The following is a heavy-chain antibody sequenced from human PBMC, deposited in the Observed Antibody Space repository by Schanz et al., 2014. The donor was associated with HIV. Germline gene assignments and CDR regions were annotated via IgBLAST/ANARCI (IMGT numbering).Heavy chain of an antibody. Sequence: VQVLESGGDLVQPGGSLRLSCAASGLTLSSYGMSWVRQAPGKGLEWVAVISYDGSNKNYADSVKGRFTISRDNSKNTLYLQMNSLRAEDTAVYYCARVLTLYNTSPLFYWGQGTLVTVSS. CDR3: ARVLTLYNTSPLFY. V-gene: IGHV3-30*03. CDR1: GLTLSSYG. J-gene: IGHJ4*02. D-gene: IGHD1-20*01. CDR2: ISYDGSNK.